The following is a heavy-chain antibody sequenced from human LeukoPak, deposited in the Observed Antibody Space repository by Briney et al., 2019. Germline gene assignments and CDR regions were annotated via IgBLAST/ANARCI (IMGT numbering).Heavy chain of an antibody. CDR3: ARGPPYGYSSSSWFDP. V-gene: IGHV4-4*07. CDR2: IYTSGST. CDR1: GGSISSYY. D-gene: IGHD6-6*01. J-gene: IGHJ5*02. Sequence: SETLSLTCTVSGGSISSYYWSWIRQPAGKGLEWIGRIYTSGSTNYNHSLKSRVTMSVDTSKNQFSLKLSSVTAADTAVYYCARGPPYGYSSSSWFDPWGQGTLVTVSS.